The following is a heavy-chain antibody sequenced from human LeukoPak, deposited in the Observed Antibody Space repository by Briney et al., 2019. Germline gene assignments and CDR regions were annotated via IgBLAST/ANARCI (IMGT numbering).Heavy chain of an antibody. V-gene: IGHV4-34*01. J-gene: IGHJ4*02. CDR2: INHSGAS. D-gene: IGHD6-6*01. CDR1: GGSFSGYY. CDR3: ARSAPYSSSGY. Sequence: PSETLSLTCAVYGGSFSGYYWSWIRQSPGKGLEWIGEINHSGASNYNPSLKSRVTISVDTSKNQFSLKVSSVTAADTAVYYCARSAPYSSSGYWGQGTLVTVSS.